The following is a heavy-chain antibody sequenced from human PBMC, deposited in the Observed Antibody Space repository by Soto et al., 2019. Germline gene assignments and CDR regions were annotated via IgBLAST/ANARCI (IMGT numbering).Heavy chain of an antibody. D-gene: IGHD3-10*01. J-gene: IGHJ6*03. Sequence: SETLSLTCTVSGGSISSSSYYWGWIRQPPGKGLEWIGSIYYSGSTYYNPSLKSRVTISVDTSKNQFSLKLSSVTAADTAVYYCARLETGSGSYYNDYYYYYMDVWGKGTTVTVSS. CDR2: IYYSGST. CDR1: GGSISSSSYY. CDR3: ARLETGSGSYYNDYYYYYMDV. V-gene: IGHV4-39*01.